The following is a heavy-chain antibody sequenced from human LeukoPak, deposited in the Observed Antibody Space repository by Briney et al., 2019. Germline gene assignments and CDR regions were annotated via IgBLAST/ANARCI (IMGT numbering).Heavy chain of an antibody. V-gene: IGHV3-21*01. CDR2: ISSSSSYI. Sequence: GGSLRLSCAASGFTFNNYAMSWVRQAPGKGLEWVSSISSSSSYIYYADSVKGRFTISRDNAKNSLYLQMNSLRAEDTAVYYCARDFIRYFDWLFRPYYFDYWGQGTLVTVSS. CDR3: ARDFIRYFDWLFRPYYFDY. J-gene: IGHJ4*02. CDR1: GFTFNNYA. D-gene: IGHD3-9*01.